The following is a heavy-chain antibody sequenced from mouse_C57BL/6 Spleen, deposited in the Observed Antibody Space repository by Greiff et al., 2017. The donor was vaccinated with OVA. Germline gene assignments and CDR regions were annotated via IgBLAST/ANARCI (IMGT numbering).Heavy chain of an antibody. CDR2: IYPRDGST. D-gene: IGHD2-4*01. Sequence: VQLQQSGPELVKPGASVKLSCKASGYTFTSYDINWVKQRPGQGLEWIGWIYPRDGSTKDNEKFKGKATLSVDTSSITAYMELHSLTSEDSAVYFCARDDYDYFDYWGQGTTLTVSS. V-gene: IGHV1-85*01. CDR3: ARDDYDYFDY. CDR1: GYTFTSYD. J-gene: IGHJ2*01.